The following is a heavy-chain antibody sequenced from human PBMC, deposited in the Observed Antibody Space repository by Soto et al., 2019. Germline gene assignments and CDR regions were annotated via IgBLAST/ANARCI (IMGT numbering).Heavy chain of an antibody. Sequence: ASVKVSCKASGYTFTSYGISWVRQAPGQGLEWMGWISAYNGNTNYAQKLQGRVTMTTDTSTSTAYMEPRSLRSDDTAVYYCARDQAAVASFLSWFDPWGQGTLVTVSS. J-gene: IGHJ5*02. CDR2: ISAYNGNT. V-gene: IGHV1-18*01. CDR3: ARDQAAVASFLSWFDP. CDR1: GYTFTSYG. D-gene: IGHD6-19*01.